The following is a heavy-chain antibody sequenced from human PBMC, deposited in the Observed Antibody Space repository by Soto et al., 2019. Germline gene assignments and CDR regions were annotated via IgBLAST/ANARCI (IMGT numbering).Heavy chain of an antibody. V-gene: IGHV4-59*08. D-gene: IGHD3-9*01. Sequence: SETLSLTCTVSGGSIGLYYWSWIRQPPGKGLEWIGYIYSTGSTNYNPSLKSRVTISVDTSKKQFSLKLSSATASDTAVYYCARHVLRYFDWLLGPFDIWGHGTMVTVS. CDR1: GGSIGLYY. J-gene: IGHJ3*02. CDR3: ARHVLRYFDWLLGPFDI. CDR2: IYSTGST.